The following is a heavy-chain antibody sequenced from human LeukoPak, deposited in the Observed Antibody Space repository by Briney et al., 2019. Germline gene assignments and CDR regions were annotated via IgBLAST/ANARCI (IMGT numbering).Heavy chain of an antibody. V-gene: IGHV3-74*01. CDR3: AKDVGGSGWYDACNI. CDR1: GFTFSNYL. Sequence: GGSLRLSCAASGFTFSNYLMYWVRHAPGKGLVWVSRMNSDGTVTSYADSVKGRFTISRDNAKNTVYLQMNSLRAEDTAVYYCAKDVGGSGWYDACNIWGQGTMVIVSS. D-gene: IGHD6-19*01. CDR2: MNSDGTVT. J-gene: IGHJ3*02.